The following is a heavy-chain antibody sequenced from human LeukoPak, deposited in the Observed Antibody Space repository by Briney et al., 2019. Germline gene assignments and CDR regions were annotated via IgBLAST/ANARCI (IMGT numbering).Heavy chain of an antibody. CDR3: ARGVEPLAANTLAY. D-gene: IGHD1-14*01. J-gene: IGHJ4*02. V-gene: IGHV3-53*01. CDR2: LYSDGNK. Sequence: GGSLRLSCAASGFTVITNDMTWVRQAPGKGLEWVSVLYSDGNKKYADSVQGRFTISRDNPKNTLYLEMNSLSPDDTAVYYCARGVEPLAANTLAYWGQGTLVTVSS. CDR1: GFTVITND.